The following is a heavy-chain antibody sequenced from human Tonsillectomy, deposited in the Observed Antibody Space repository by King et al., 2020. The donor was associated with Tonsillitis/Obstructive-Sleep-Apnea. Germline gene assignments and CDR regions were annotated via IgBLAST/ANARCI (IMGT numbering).Heavy chain of an antibody. Sequence: QLQESGPGLVKPSETLSLTCTVSGGSVSSSDYYWGWIRQPPGKGLEWIATIYYDGTTYYNPPLKSRVTISVAPSKNQFSLNLNSVTAADTAVYYCATPPRDSSWADYFHYMDVWGKGPTVTVSS. CDR3: ATPPRDSSWADYFHYMDV. CDR1: GGSVSSSDYY. CDR2: IYYDGTT. V-gene: IGHV4-39*01. D-gene: IGHD6-6*01. J-gene: IGHJ6*03.